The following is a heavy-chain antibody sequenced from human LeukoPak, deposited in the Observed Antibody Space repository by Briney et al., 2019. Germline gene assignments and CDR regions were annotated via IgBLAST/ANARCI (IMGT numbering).Heavy chain of an antibody. D-gene: IGHD6-6*01. CDR2: TSWKGGSI. CDR3: ARESFAARWD. V-gene: IGHV3-23*01. J-gene: IGHJ4*02. CDR1: GFTFSSYG. Sequence: GGSLRLSSAASGFTFSSYGMSWVRQAPGKWLEWVLATSWKGGSIGYADSVKGRFTISRDNSKNTLYLQMNSLRAEDTAVYYCARESFAARWDWGQGTLVTVSS.